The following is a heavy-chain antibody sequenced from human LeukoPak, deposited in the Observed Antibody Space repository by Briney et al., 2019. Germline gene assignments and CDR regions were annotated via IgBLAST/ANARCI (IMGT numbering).Heavy chain of an antibody. Sequence: SGGSLRLSCAASGFTFNTYWMTWVRQAPGRGLEWVANVRQDGGEGHYVDSVKGRFTVSRDNAENSLYLQLNSLRAEDTAVYYCARDLAGHYYGSGSSFDYWGQGTLVTVSS. V-gene: IGHV3-7*01. CDR2: VRQDGGEG. CDR3: ARDLAGHYYGSGSSFDY. D-gene: IGHD3-10*01. J-gene: IGHJ4*02. CDR1: GFTFNTYW.